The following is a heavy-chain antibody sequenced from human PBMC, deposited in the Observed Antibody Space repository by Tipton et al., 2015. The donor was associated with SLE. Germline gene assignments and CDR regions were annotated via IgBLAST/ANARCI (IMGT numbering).Heavy chain of an antibody. CDR3: ARVARNWGIAFDI. J-gene: IGHJ3*02. D-gene: IGHD7-27*01. V-gene: IGHV4-59*08. CDR2: IHYRGTT. CDR1: GGSISNYY. Sequence: TLSLTCTVSGGSISNYYWAWIRQPPGKGLEWIGYIHYRGTTNYNASLRGRVTISLDTSKNHFSLKLTSVTATDTAVYFCARVARNWGIAFDIWGQGTMATVSS.